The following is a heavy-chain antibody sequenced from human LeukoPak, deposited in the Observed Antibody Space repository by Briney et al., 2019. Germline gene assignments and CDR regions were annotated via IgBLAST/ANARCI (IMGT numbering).Heavy chain of an antibody. J-gene: IGHJ5*02. V-gene: IGHV3-23*01. CDR3: AKVDDGDYDSSGLSPNWFDP. CDR1: GFTFTNYG. D-gene: IGHD3-22*01. CDR2: ISISGYTT. Sequence: GGSLRLSCAASGFTFTNYGMSWVRQAPGKGLEWVSAISISGYTTYYADSVRGRFTISRDNSKNTLYLRMNSLRAEDTAVYYCAKVDDGDYDSSGLSPNWFDPWGQGTLVTVSS.